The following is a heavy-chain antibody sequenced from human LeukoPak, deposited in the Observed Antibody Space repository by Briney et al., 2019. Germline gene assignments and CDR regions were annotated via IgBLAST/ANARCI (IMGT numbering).Heavy chain of an antibody. V-gene: IGHV3-23*01. Sequence: GGPLRLSCAASGFSFSTYAMTWVRQAPGKGLEWVSVISGRGDSTYYADSVKGRFSISRDNSKNTLYLQMNSLRAEDTAVYYCAKEAAVIGLPRLDPRGQGTLVTVSS. D-gene: IGHD3-3*01. CDR3: AKEAAVIGLPRLDP. CDR1: GFSFSTYA. CDR2: ISGRGDST. J-gene: IGHJ5*02.